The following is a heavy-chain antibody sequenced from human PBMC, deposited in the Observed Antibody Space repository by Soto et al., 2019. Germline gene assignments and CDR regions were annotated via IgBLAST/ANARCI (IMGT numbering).Heavy chain of an antibody. D-gene: IGHD2-15*01. V-gene: IGHV3-23*01. Sequence: GGSLRLSCAASGFTFSSYAMSWVRQAPGKGLEWVSAISGSGGSTYYADSVKGRLAICRANSKNTLYLQMNSLRVEDTAVYYCAKSVDIVVVVAATLSFDYWGQGTLVTVSS. J-gene: IGHJ4*02. CDR2: ISGSGGST. CDR3: AKSVDIVVVVAATLSFDY. CDR1: GFTFSSYA.